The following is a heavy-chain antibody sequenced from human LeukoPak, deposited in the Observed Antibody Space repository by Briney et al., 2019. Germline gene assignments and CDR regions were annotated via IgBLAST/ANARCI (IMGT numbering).Heavy chain of an antibody. J-gene: IGHJ5*02. Sequence: GGSLRLSCSASGFIFSTYNMNWVRQAPGKALEWVSSITSSSSHTYYADSVKGRYTISRDNAKNSLYLQMDSLRAEDTAVYYCTKDRSRQQMWGSVKKWFDPWGQGTLVTVSS. D-gene: IGHD6-13*01. V-gene: IGHV3-21*01. CDR2: ITSSSSHT. CDR1: GFIFSTYN. CDR3: TKDRSRQQMWGSVKKWFDP.